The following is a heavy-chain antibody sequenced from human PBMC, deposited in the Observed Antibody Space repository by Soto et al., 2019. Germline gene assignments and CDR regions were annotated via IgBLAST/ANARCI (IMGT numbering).Heavy chain of an antibody. Sequence: QVQLVQSGAEVKKPGASVKVSCKASGYTFTSYGISWVRQAPGQGLEWMGWISAYNGNTNYAQKLQGRVTMTTDTSTSTAYMELRSLRSDDTAVYYCAREGGDTIFGVVITPIGRYYYGMDVWGQGTTVTVSS. V-gene: IGHV1-18*01. CDR1: GYTFTSYG. CDR2: ISAYNGNT. D-gene: IGHD3-3*01. J-gene: IGHJ6*02. CDR3: AREGGDTIFGVVITPIGRYYYGMDV.